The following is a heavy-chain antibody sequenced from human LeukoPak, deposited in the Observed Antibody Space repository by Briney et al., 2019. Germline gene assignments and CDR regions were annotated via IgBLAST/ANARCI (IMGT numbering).Heavy chain of an antibody. Sequence: GGSLRLSCAASGFIFSNYAMHWVSQAPGKGLEWVAVILHDGSNKYYADSVKGRFTISRDNSKNTLYLQMNSLRAEDTAVYYCATDQYDSVVVMTAGLEKFDYWGQGTLVTVSS. V-gene: IGHV3-30-3*01. CDR3: ATDQYDSVVVMTAGLEKFDY. CDR2: ILHDGSNK. CDR1: GFIFSNYA. D-gene: IGHD2-2*01. J-gene: IGHJ4*02.